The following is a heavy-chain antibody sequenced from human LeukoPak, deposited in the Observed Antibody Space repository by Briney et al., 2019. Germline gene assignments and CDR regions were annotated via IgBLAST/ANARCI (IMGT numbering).Heavy chain of an antibody. CDR1: GFTVSSYA. J-gene: IGHJ4*02. CDR2: ISYDGSNK. CDR3: AKVLRYSSTWYPPY. V-gene: IGHV3-30-3*01. Sequence: GRSLRLSCAASGFTVSSYAMHWVRQAPGKGLEWVAVISYDGSNKYYADSVKGRFTISRDNSKNTLYLRMNTLRAEDTAVYYCAKVLRYSSTWYPPYWGQGTLVTVSS. D-gene: IGHD6-13*01.